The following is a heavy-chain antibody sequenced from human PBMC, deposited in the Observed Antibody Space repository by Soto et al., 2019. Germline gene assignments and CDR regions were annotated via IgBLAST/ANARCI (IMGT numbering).Heavy chain of an antibody. Sequence: PGGSLRFSCVASGFTLSNHWMSWVRQAPGKGLEWVANINQGGNEKYSVDSVKGRFTFSRDNAKNSVYLQVNSLRPEDTAVYYCARADRSGFDLWGQGTMVTVSS. CDR2: INQGGNEK. CDR3: ARADRSGFDL. CDR1: GFTLSNHW. V-gene: IGHV3-7*02. J-gene: IGHJ3*01. D-gene: IGHD6-19*01.